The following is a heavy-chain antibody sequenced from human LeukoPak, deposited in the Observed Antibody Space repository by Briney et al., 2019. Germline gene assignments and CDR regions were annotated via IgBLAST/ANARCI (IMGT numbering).Heavy chain of an antibody. CDR3: ARDSTYYYDSGSSGPHYFDF. J-gene: IGHJ4*02. CDR2: ISYHGDIT. D-gene: IGHD3-10*01. Sequence: GGSLRLSCAASGFTFSSYAMHWVRQAPGKGLEWVALISYHGDITYYAHSVKGRFTLSRDNSKTTLFLQLNSLRAEDTAVYYCARDSTYYYDSGSSGPHYFDFWGQGTLVTVSS. CDR1: GFTFSSYA. V-gene: IGHV3-30*01.